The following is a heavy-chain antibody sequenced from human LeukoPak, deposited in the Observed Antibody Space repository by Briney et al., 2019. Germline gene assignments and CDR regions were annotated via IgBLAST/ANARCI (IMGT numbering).Heavy chain of an antibody. V-gene: IGHV1-69*04. CDR1: GGTANSHA. CDR3: ATTNDGGGYQWGDFFDF. CDR2: IIPNLGTT. J-gene: IGHJ4*02. D-gene: IGHD3-22*01. Sequence: SVKVSCNASGGTANSHAISCVRQAPGQGLEWIGRIIPNLGTTNRAQNFQDRVTLTADKSTNTAYMELTSLTSDDTAVYYCATTNDGGGYQWGDFFDFWGQGTLVTVSS.